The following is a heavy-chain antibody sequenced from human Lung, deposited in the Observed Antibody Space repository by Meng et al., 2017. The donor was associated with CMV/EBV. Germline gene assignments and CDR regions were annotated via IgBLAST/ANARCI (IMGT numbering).Heavy chain of an antibody. V-gene: IGHV3-74*01. CDR2: INSDGSST. J-gene: IGHJ6*02. CDR1: GFTFSSYW. Sequence: GESLKISCAASGFTFSSYWLHWVRQAPGKGLVWVSRINSDGSSTSYADSVKGRFTISRDNAKNTLYLQMNSLRAEDTAVSYCARGGSSWGGKYYYYGMDVXGQGXTVTVSS. CDR3: ARGGSSWGGKYYYYGMDV. D-gene: IGHD6-13*01.